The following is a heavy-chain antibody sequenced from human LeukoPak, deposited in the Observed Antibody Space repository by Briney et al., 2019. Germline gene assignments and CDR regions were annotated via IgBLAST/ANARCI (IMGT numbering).Heavy chain of an antibody. D-gene: IGHD2-15*01. CDR3: ARDLRSGGFYRGYYFDY. Sequence: GGSLRLSCAASGFTFSSYAMSWVRQAPGKGLEWVSAISGSGGSTYYADSVKGRFTISRGNSKNTLHLQMNSLRTEDRAVYYCARDLRSGGFYRGYYFDYWGQGNLVTVSS. V-gene: IGHV3-23*01. CDR1: GFTFSSYA. CDR2: ISGSGGST. J-gene: IGHJ4*02.